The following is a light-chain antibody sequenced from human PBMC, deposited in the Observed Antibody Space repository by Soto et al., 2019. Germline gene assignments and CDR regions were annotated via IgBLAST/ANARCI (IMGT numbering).Light chain of an antibody. V-gene: IGKV3-20*01. CDR3: QQYDSSPRT. J-gene: IGKJ1*01. CDR1: QSVSTRS. CDR2: GAS. Sequence: ESVLTQSPGTLSLSPGERATLSCRASQSVSTRSLAWYQQKPGQAPRLLISGASSRAADIPDRFSGSGSGTDFTLTINRLEPEDFAVYYCQQYDSSPRTFGQGTKVDI.